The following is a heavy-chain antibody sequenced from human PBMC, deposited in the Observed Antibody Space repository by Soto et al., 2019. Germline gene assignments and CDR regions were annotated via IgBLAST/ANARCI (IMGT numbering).Heavy chain of an antibody. J-gene: IGHJ3*02. CDR3: ASPYCGGDCPDAFDI. Sequence: GESLKISCQTSGYSFTSYWIGWVRQMPGKGLEWMGIIYPGDSDTRYSPSFQGQVTISADKSISTAYLQWSSLKASDTAMYYCASPYCGGDCPDAFDIWGQGTMVT. CDR1: GYSFTSYW. V-gene: IGHV5-51*01. CDR2: IYPGDSDT. D-gene: IGHD2-21*02.